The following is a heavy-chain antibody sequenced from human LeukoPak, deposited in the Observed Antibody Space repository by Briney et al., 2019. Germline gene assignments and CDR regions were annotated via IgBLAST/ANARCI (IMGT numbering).Heavy chain of an antibody. V-gene: IGHV4-59*08. CDR2: IYYSGST. J-gene: IGHJ4*02. CDR1: GGSISGYY. Sequence: PSETLSLTCTVSGGSISGYYWSWIRQPPGKGLEWVGYIYYSGSTNYNPSLKSRVTISVDTSKNQFSLKLNSVTAADTAVYYCARRVISSNESFDYWGQGTLVTVSS. CDR3: ARRVISSNESFDY. D-gene: IGHD2-21*01.